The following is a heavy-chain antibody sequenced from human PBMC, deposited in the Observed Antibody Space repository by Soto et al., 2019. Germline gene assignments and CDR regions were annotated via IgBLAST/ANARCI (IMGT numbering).Heavy chain of an antibody. CDR2: IYYSGST. CDR3: ARRGSGSYDYYYGMDV. CDR1: GGSISSSNYY. Sequence: PSETLSLTCTVSGGSISSSNYYWGWIRQPPGKGLEWIGSIYYSGSTYYNPSLKSRVTISVDTSKNQFSLKLSSVTAADTAVYYCARRGSGSYDYYYGMDVWGQGTTVTVSS. J-gene: IGHJ6*02. V-gene: IGHV4-39*01. D-gene: IGHD1-26*01.